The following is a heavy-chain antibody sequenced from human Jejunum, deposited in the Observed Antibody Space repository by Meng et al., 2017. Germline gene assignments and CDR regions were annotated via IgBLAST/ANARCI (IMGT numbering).Heavy chain of an antibody. D-gene: IGHD1-7*01. CDR2: MHQSGSS. CDR3: ARGWKYAWFN. CDR1: GGFSSIYW. V-gene: IGHV4-4*02. J-gene: IGHJ4*02. Sequence: QVQLQEPGPGRVRLSGALSLTCAVSGGFSSIYWWSWLRQPPGKGLEWIGEMHQSGSSNYNPSLKSRLTMSVDESKNHFSLKLNSVTAADTAVYYCARGWKYAWFNWGQGTLVTVSS.